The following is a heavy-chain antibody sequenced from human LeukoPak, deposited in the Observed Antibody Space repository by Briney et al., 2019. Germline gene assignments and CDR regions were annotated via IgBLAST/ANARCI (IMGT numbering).Heavy chain of an antibody. J-gene: IGHJ5*02. CDR1: GFTFSSYG. V-gene: IGHV3-30*02. Sequence: PGGSLRLSCAASGFTFSSYGMHWVRQAPGKGLEWVAFIRYDGSNKYYADSVKGRFTISRDNSKNTLYLQMNSLRAEDTAVYYCARERLGRGYSEGFDPWGQGTLVTVSS. CDR3: ARERLGRGYSEGFDP. CDR2: IRYDGSNK. D-gene: IGHD5-12*01.